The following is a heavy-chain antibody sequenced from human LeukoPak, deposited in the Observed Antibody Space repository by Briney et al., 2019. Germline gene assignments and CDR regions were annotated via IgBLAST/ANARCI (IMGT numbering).Heavy chain of an antibody. J-gene: IGHJ4*02. CDR2: ISSRSSTI. D-gene: IGHD5-12*01. CDR1: GFTFSSYS. V-gene: IGHV3-48*01. Sequence: GGSLRLSCAASGFTFSSYSMNWVCQAPGKGLEWISFISSRSSTIYYADSVKGRFTIPRDNAKNSLYLQMNSLRAEDTAVYYCARDHIAATTSGICWGQGTLVTVSS. CDR3: ARDHIAATTSGIC.